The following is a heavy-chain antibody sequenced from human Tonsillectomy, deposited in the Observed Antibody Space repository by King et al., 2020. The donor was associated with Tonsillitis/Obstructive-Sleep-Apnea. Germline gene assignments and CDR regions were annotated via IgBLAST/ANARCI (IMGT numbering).Heavy chain of an antibody. CDR1: GFTFSSYA. CDR3: ANLSEEYCSSTSCYDYYYYYMDV. D-gene: IGHD2-2*01. J-gene: IGHJ6*03. Sequence: VQLVESGGGLVQPGGSLRLSCAASGFTFSSYAMSWVRQAPGKGLEWVSAISGSGFSTYYADSVKGRFTISRDNSKNTLYLQMNNLRAEDTAVYYCANLSEEYCSSTSCYDYYYYYMDVWGKGTTVTVSS. V-gene: IGHV3-23*04. CDR2: ISGSGFST.